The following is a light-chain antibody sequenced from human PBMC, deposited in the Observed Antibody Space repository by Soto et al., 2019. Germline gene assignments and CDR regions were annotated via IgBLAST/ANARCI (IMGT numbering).Light chain of an antibody. V-gene: IGLV2-14*01. CDR2: EVS. J-gene: IGLJ2*01. CDR3: SSYTSSSTL. CDR1: SSDVGGYNY. Sequence: QSALTQPASVSGSPGQSITISCTGTSSDVGGYNYVSWYQQHQGKAPKLMIYEVSNRPSGVSNRFSGSKSGNTASLTISGLQVEDEADYYCSSYTSSSTLFGGWTKLTVL.